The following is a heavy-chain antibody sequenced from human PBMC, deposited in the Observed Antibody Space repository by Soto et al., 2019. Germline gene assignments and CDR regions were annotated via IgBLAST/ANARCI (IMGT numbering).Heavy chain of an antibody. CDR1: GGSFSGYY. D-gene: IGHD2-21*02. CDR2: INHSGST. J-gene: IGHJ4*02. V-gene: IGHV4-34*01. CDR3: ATVYCGGDCPT. Sequence: SETLSLTCAVYGGSFSGYYWSWIRQPPGKGLEWIGEINHSGSTNYNPSLKSRVTISVDTSKNQFSLKLSSVTAADTAVYYCATVYCGGDCPTWGQGTLVTSPQ.